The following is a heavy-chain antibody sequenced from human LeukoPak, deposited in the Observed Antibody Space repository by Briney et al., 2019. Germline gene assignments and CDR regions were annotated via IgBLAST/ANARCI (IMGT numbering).Heavy chain of an antibody. CDR2: ISSSSSYI. CDR1: GFTFSSYS. CDR3: ARAPEYYYDSSGYFNFDY. Sequence: GGSLRLSCAASGFTFSSYSMNWVRQAPGKGLEWVSSISSSSSYIYYADSVKSRFTISRDNAKNSLYLQMNSLRAEDTAVYYCARAPEYYYDSSGYFNFDYWGQGTLVTVSS. J-gene: IGHJ4*02. D-gene: IGHD3-22*01. V-gene: IGHV3-21*01.